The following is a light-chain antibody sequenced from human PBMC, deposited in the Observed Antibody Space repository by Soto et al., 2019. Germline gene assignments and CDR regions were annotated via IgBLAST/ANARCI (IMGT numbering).Light chain of an antibody. Sequence: DIQMTQSPSTLSASVGDRVTITCRASQSISSWLAWYQQKPGEAPKLLIYKASSLDSGVPSRFSGSGSGTEFTLTISSLQADDFAAYYCQQYSFYSWTFGQGTKVEIK. CDR1: QSISSW. CDR2: KAS. V-gene: IGKV1-5*03. CDR3: QQYSFYSWT. J-gene: IGKJ1*01.